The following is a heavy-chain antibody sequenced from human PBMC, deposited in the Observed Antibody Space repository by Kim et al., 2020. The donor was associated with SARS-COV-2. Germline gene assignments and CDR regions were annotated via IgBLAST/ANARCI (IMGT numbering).Heavy chain of an antibody. CDR1: GFSFDHYD. D-gene: IGHD6-19*01. V-gene: IGHV3-9*01. J-gene: IGHJ4*02. CDR2: ISWNSGRI. CDR3: AKDTAVADFFYLDY. Sequence: GGSLRLSCAASGFSFDHYDMHWVRQVPGKGLEWVSGISWNSGRIGYADSVKGRFTISRDNAKSSLYLQMNSLRAEDTAFYFCAKDTAVADFFYLDYWGLGTLVAVSS.